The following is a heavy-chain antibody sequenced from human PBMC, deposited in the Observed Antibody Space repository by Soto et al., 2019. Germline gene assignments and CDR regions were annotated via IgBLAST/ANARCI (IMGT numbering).Heavy chain of an antibody. CDR3: ARDIGGWPDY. D-gene: IGHD1-26*01. CDR1: GYTFTSYA. CDR2: INAGNGST. J-gene: IGHJ4*02. Sequence: GASVKVSCKASGYTFTSYAMHWVRQAPGQRLEWMGWINAGNGSTKYSQKFQGRVTITRDTSASTAYMELSSLRSEDTAVYYCARDIGGWPDYWGQGTLVTVSS. V-gene: IGHV1-3*01.